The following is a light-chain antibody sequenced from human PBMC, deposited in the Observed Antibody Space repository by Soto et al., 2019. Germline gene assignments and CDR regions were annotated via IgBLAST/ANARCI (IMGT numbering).Light chain of an antibody. CDR2: KAS. CDR3: QQYNSYPWT. V-gene: IGKV1-5*03. CDR1: QSISSW. J-gene: IGKJ1*01. Sequence: DIQMTQSPSTLSASVGDRVTITCRASQSISSWLAWYQQKPGKAPKLLIYKASSLDSGVPSRFSCRVSGTIFTLGISSLQPYDFATYYCQQYNSYPWTFGQGTKVEIK.